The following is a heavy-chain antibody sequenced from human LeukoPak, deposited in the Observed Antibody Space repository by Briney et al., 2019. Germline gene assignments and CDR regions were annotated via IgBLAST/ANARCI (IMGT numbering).Heavy chain of an antibody. V-gene: IGHV3-21*01. CDR1: GFTFSSYS. D-gene: IGHD1-26*01. CDR3: AREWELRPRRGSFDY. Sequence: PGGSLRLSCAASGFTFSSYSMNWVRQAPGKGLEWVSSISSSSSYIYYADSVKGRFTISRDNAKNSLYLQMNSLRAEDTAVYYCAREWELRPRRGSFDYWGQGTLVTVSS. J-gene: IGHJ4*02. CDR2: ISSSSSYI.